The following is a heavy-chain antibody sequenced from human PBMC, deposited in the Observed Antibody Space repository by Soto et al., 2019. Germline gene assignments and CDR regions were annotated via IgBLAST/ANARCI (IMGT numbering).Heavy chain of an antibody. Sequence: GGSLRLSCAASGFTFDDYGMSWVRQAPGKGLEWVSGINWNGGSTGYADSVKGRFTISRDNAKNSLYLQMNSLRAEDTALYYCARTRNYDILTGYSAYYFDYWGQGTLVTVSS. V-gene: IGHV3-20*04. J-gene: IGHJ4*02. CDR1: GFTFDDYG. D-gene: IGHD3-9*01. CDR3: ARTRNYDILTGYSAYYFDY. CDR2: INWNGGST.